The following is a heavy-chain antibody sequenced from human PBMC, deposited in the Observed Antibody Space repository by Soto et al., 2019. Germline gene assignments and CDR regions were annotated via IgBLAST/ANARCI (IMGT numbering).Heavy chain of an antibody. CDR2: INPNSGGT. J-gene: IGHJ3*02. D-gene: IGHD5-18*01. CDR3: ARGRRGYSYGSMDAFDI. V-gene: IGHV1-2*02. Sequence: ASVKVSCKASGYTFTGYYMHWVRQAPGQGLEWMGWINPNSGGTNYAQKFQGRVTMTRDTSISTAYMELSRLRSDDTAVYYCARGRRGYSYGSMDAFDIWGQVTMVIVSS. CDR1: GYTFTGYY.